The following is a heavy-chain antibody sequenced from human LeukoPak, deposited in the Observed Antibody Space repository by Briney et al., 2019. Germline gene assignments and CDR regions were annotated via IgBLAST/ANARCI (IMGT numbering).Heavy chain of an antibody. CDR2: INTDGSTT. J-gene: IGHJ4*02. CDR1: GFTFSNDW. Sequence: GGSLRLSWAASGFTFSNDWMHWVRQAPGKGLVWVSGINTDGSTTTYADSVKGRFTLSRDNAKNTLYLQMPSLRVEDTAVYYCARGRGGSYHYWGQGTLVTVSS. V-gene: IGHV3-74*01. D-gene: IGHD1-26*01. CDR3: ARGRGGSYHY.